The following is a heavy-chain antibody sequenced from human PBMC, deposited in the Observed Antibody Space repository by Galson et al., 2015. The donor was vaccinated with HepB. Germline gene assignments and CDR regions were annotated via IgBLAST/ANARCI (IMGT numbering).Heavy chain of an antibody. J-gene: IGHJ3*02. D-gene: IGHD3-22*01. Sequence: TLSLTCTVSGGSVTTSDSYWGWIRQSPGNGLEWIAYITYRGRTFYGPSLKNRIIMSIDMAKSQFSLKLTSVTAADTAVYYCARDATYYYDSSGDSAFDIWGQGTMVTVSS. V-gene: IGHV4-30-4*01. CDR2: ITYRGRT. CDR3: ARDATYYYDSSGDSAFDI. CDR1: GGSVTTSDSY.